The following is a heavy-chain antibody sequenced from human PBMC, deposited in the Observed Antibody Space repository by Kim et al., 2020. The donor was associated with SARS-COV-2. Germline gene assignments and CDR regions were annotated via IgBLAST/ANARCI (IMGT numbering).Heavy chain of an antibody. J-gene: IGHJ4*02. V-gene: IGHV3-53*01. Sequence: DSGQGRIPIARDNSNNTLYLQMNSLRAEDTAVYYCARGGDYYDSRGFDYWGQGTLVTVSS. CDR3: ARGGDYYDSRGFDY. D-gene: IGHD3-22*01.